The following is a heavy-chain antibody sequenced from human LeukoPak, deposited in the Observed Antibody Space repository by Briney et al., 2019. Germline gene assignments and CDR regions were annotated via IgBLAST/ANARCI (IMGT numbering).Heavy chain of an antibody. CDR3: ARALRDCSSTSCSRAFDI. Sequence: GGSLRLSCAASGFTFSSYWMSWVRQAPGKGLEWVANIKQDGSEKYYVGSVKGRFTISRDNAKNSLYLQMNSLRAEDTAVYYCARALRDCSSTSCSRAFDIWGQGTMVTVSS. D-gene: IGHD2-2*01. J-gene: IGHJ3*02. CDR2: IKQDGSEK. V-gene: IGHV3-7*01. CDR1: GFTFSSYW.